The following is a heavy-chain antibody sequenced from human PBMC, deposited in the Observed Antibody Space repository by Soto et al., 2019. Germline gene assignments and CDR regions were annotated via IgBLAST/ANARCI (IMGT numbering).Heavy chain of an antibody. Sequence: GGSLRLSCAASGFAFSSFWMTWVRQAPGRGLEWVANIKEDGSETHSVDSVKGRFTISRDNTKNSLYLQMNNLRVEDSAVYYCAGLKVDFWGLGTLVTVSS. V-gene: IGHV3-7*01. CDR2: IKEDGSET. J-gene: IGHJ4*02. CDR3: AGLKVDF. CDR1: GFAFSSFW.